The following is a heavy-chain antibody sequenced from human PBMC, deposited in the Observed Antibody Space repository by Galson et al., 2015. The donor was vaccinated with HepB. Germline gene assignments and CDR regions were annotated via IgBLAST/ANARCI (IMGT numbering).Heavy chain of an antibody. Sequence: SPRLSCAASGFTFSAYYMSWVRQAPGKGLEWASYISSGADTIYYPDSVKGRFPISRDDAKNSLYPQMNSLRADDTAVYYCARVGCSSTSCRWGPFDIWGQATMVTVSS. J-gene: IGHJ3*02. V-gene: IGHV3-11*01. D-gene: IGHD2-2*01. CDR2: ISSGADTI. CDR1: GFTFSAYY. CDR3: ARVGCSSTSCRWGPFDI.